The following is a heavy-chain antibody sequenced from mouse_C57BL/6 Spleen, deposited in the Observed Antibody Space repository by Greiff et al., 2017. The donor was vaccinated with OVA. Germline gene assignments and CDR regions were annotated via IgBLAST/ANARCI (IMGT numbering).Heavy chain of an antibody. D-gene: IGHD2-4*01. Sequence: VKLQQPGAELVRPGSSVKLSCKASGYTFTSYWMHWVKQRPIQGLEWIGNIDPSDSETHYNQKFKDKATLTVDKSSSTAYMQLSSLTSEDSAVYYCARSGITTRGAMDYWGQGTSVTVSS. V-gene: IGHV1-52*01. J-gene: IGHJ4*01. CDR3: ARSGITTRGAMDY. CDR1: GYTFTSYW. CDR2: IDPSDSET.